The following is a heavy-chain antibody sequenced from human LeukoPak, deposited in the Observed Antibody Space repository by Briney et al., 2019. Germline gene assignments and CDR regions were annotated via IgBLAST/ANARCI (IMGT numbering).Heavy chain of an antibody. CDR3: ARDQNSYGSGSYPDY. Sequence: PVKVSCKASGGTFSSYGISWVRQAPGQGLEWMGRIIPIFGIANYAQKFKGRVAITADKSTSTAYMELSSLTSEDTAVYYCARDQNSYGSGSYPDYWGQGTLVTVSS. CDR2: IIPIFGIA. CDR1: GGTFSSYG. D-gene: IGHD3-10*01. J-gene: IGHJ4*02. V-gene: IGHV1-69*04.